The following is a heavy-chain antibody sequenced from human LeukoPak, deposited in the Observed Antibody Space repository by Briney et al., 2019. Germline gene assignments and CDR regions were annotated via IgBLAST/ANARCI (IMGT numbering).Heavy chain of an antibody. CDR2: ISYDGSNE. CDR3: ARAPTTVTDFDY. Sequence: GGSLRLSCAASGFTFSSYGMHWVRQAPGKGLEWVALISYDGSNEYYADSVRGRFTISRDNSKFTLYTQMNSLRAEDTAVYYCARAPTTVTDFDYWGQGTLVTVSS. V-gene: IGHV3-30*03. J-gene: IGHJ4*02. D-gene: IGHD4-17*01. CDR1: GFTFSSYG.